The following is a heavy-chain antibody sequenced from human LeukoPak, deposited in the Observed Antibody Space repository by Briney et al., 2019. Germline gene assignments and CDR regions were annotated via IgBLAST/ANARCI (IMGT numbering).Heavy chain of an antibody. J-gene: IGHJ2*01. CDR3: AREGLRFLEWYFDL. V-gene: IGHV4-61*01. Sequence: SQTLSLTCAISGDSVSSNSAAWSWIRQPPGKGLEWIGYIYYSGSTNYNPSLKSRVTISVDTSKNQFSLKLRSVTAADTAVYYCAREGLRFLEWYFDLWGRGTLVTVSS. CDR1: GDSVSSNSAA. D-gene: IGHD3-3*01. CDR2: IYYSGST.